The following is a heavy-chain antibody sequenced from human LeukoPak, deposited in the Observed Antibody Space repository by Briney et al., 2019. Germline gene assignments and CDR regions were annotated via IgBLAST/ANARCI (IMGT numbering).Heavy chain of an antibody. Sequence: SETLSLTCTVSGGSIRSYYWSWIRQPPGKGLEWIGYIYYSGSTNYNPSLKSRVTISVDTSKNQFSLKLSSVTAADTAVYYCARLDGDYAYFDYWGQGTLVTVSS. D-gene: IGHD4-17*01. CDR1: GGSIRSYY. CDR3: ARLDGDYAYFDY. J-gene: IGHJ4*02. CDR2: IYYSGST. V-gene: IGHV4-59*08.